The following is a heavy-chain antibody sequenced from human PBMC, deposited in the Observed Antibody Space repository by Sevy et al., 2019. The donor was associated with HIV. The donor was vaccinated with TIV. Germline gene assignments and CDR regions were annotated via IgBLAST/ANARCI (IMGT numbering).Heavy chain of an antibody. CDR3: ARDIGAGIAAAGVTFDI. D-gene: IGHD6-13*01. J-gene: IGHJ3*02. V-gene: IGHV3-7*03. CDR2: IKQDGSEK. CDR1: GFTFSSYW. Sequence: GGSLRLSCAASGFTFSSYWMSWVRRAPGKGLEWVAIIKQDGSEKDYVDSVKGRFTISRDNAKNSLYLQMNSLRAEDTAVYYCARDIGAGIAAAGVTFDIWGQGTMVTVSS.